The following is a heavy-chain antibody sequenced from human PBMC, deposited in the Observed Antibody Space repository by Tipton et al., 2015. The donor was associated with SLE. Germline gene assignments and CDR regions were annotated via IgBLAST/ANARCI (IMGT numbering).Heavy chain of an antibody. D-gene: IGHD5-18*01. Sequence: TQSLTCTVSGASMRSSYWSWIRQPPGKGLEWIASMYSGGSANYNPSLKTRVNISVDTSKNQFSLKLSSVTAADTAVYYCARVDTPMDFDYWGQGTLVTVSS. CDR2: MYSGGSA. CDR1: GASMRSSY. CDR3: ARVDTPMDFDY. V-gene: IGHV4-59*12. J-gene: IGHJ4*02.